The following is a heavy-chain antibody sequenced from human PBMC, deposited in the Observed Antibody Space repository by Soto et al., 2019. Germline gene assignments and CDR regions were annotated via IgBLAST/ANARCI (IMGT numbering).Heavy chain of an antibody. CDR2: IIPIFGTA. J-gene: IGHJ6*02. Sequence: SVKVSCMASGGTFSSYAISWVRQAPGQGLEWMGGIIPIFGTANYAQKFQGRVTITADESTSTAYMELSSLRSEDTAVYYCAMTAGYCSGGSCYSTYYYGMDVWGQGTTVTVSS. D-gene: IGHD2-15*01. V-gene: IGHV1-69*13. CDR1: GGTFSSYA. CDR3: AMTAGYCSGGSCYSTYYYGMDV.